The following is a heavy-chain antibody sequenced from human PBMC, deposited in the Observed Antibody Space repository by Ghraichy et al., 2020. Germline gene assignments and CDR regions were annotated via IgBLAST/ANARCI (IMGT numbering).Heavy chain of an antibody. D-gene: IGHD2-21*02. Sequence: ASVKVSCKASGYTFTGYYMHWVRQAPGQGLEWMGWINPNSGGTNYAQKFQGWVTMTRDTSISTAYMELSRLRSDDTAVYYCARGYCGGDCRYNWFDPWGQGTLVTVSS. CDR2: INPNSGGT. CDR1: GYTFTGYY. J-gene: IGHJ5*02. CDR3: ARGYCGGDCRYNWFDP. V-gene: IGHV1-2*04.